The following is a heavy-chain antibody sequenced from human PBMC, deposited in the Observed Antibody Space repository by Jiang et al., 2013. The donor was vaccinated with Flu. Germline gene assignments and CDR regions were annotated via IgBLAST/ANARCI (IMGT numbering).Heavy chain of an antibody. Sequence: QLVESGGSLVQPGGSLRLSCAVSGFIFSNHWMHWVRQAPGKGLVWVSRINGDGSSTSYADSVEGRFTISRDNAENSVSLQVNSLRGEDTAVYFCARGSGREWFDPWGQGTLVTVSS. CDR2: INGDGSST. V-gene: IGHV3-74*01. CDR3: ARGSGREWFDP. CDR1: GFIFSNHW. D-gene: IGHD3-10*01. J-gene: IGHJ5*02.